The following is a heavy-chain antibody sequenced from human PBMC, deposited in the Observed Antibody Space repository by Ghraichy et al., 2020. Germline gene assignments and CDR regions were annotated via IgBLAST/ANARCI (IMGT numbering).Heavy chain of an antibody. Sequence: GESLNISCKGSGYSFTSYWIGWVRQMPGKGLEWMGVIYPDDSDTRYSPSFQGHVTISADKSISTAYLQWSSLKASDTAMYYCARRGKEFNSHNWFDPWGQGTLVTVSS. CDR2: IYPDDSDT. CDR1: GYSFTSYW. J-gene: IGHJ5*02. D-gene: IGHD1-26*01. CDR3: ARRGKEFNSHNWFDP. V-gene: IGHV5-51*01.